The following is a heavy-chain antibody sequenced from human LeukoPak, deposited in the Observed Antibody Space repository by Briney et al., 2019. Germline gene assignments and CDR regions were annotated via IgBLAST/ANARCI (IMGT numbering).Heavy chain of an antibody. CDR1: GFTFSAYE. CDR2: ISVGVNDM. V-gene: IGHV3-48*03. CDR3: ATDLAAACPYYHYYMDV. Sequence: GGSLRLSCAASGFTFSAYEMTWVRLAPGKGLEWLSYISVGVNDMNYADSVRGRFTTSRDDAKNSVYLQMNSLRVENTAVYYCATDLAAACPYYHYYMDVWGKGSAVTLSS. J-gene: IGHJ6*03. D-gene: IGHD6-13*01.